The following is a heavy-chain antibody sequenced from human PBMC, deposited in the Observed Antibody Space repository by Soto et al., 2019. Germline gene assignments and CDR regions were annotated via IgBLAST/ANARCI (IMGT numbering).Heavy chain of an antibody. CDR3: ARLGGYDFWSGYLDGISWFDP. J-gene: IGHJ5*02. CDR1: GGSISSSSYY. CDR2: IYYSGST. V-gene: IGHV4-39*01. Sequence: SETLSLTCTVSGGSISSSSYYWGWIRQPPGKGLEWFGSIYYSGSTYYNPSLKSRVTISVDTSKNQFSLKLSSVTAADTAVYYCARLGGYDFWSGYLDGISWFDPWGQGTLVTVSS. D-gene: IGHD3-3*01.